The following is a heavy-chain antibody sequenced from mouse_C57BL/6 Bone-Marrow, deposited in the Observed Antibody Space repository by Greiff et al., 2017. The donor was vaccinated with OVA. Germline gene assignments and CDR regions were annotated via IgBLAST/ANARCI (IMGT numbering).Heavy chain of an antibody. D-gene: IGHD1-1*01. J-gene: IGHJ1*03. CDR3: AREELTTVVADWYFDV. CDR2: INPNYGTT. Sequence: EVHLVESGPELVKPGASVKISCKASGYSFTDYNMNWVKQSNGKSLEWIGVINPNYGTTSYNQKFKGKATLTVDQSSSTAYMQLNSLTSEDSAVYYCAREELTTVVADWYFDVWGTGTTVTVSS. V-gene: IGHV1-39*01. CDR1: GYSFTDYN.